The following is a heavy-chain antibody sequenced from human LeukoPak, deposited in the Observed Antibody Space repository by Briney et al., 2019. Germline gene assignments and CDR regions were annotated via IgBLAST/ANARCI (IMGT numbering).Heavy chain of an antibody. CDR1: GFTFSSYA. CDR3: AKGGLRHSQTGKYNYFDY. Sequence: GGSLRLSCAASGFTFSSYAMSWVRQAPGKGLEWVSAISGSGGSTYYADSVKGRFTISRDNSKNTLYLQMNSLRAEDTAVYYCAKGGLRHSQTGKYNYFDYWGQGTLVTVSS. CDR2: ISGSGGST. D-gene: IGHD3-9*01. J-gene: IGHJ4*02. V-gene: IGHV3-23*01.